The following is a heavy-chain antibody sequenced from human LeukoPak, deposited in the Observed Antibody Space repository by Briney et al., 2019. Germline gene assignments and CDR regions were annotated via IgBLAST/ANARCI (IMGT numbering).Heavy chain of an antibody. Sequence: PGGSLRLSCAASGFTFSSYAVSWVRQAPGKGLEWVSAISGRGGSTYYADSVKGRFTISRDNSKNTLYLQMNSLRAEDTAVYYCAKGLWIIKNCFDYWGQGTLVTVSS. CDR3: AKGLWIIKNCFDY. CDR2: ISGRGGST. V-gene: IGHV3-23*01. D-gene: IGHD3-10*01. CDR1: GFTFSSYA. J-gene: IGHJ4*02.